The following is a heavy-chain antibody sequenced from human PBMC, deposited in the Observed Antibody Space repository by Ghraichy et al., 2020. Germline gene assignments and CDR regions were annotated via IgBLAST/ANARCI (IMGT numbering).Heavy chain of an antibody. V-gene: IGHV3-30-3*01. J-gene: IGHJ4*02. Sequence: GGSLRLSCAASGFTFSSYAMHWVRQAPGKGLEWVAVISYDGSNKYNADSVKGRVSISRDNSKNTLYLQMNSLRAEDTAVYYCARERGRAARYFDYWGQGTLVTVSS. CDR1: GFTFSSYA. CDR3: ARERGRAARYFDY. CDR2: ISYDGSNK. D-gene: IGHD6-6*01.